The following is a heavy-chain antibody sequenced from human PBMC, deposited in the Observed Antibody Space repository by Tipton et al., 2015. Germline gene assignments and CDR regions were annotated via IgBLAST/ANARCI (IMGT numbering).Heavy chain of an antibody. D-gene: IGHD2-8*01. Sequence: SLRLSCEASGFSFSNYWMTWVRQAPGKGLEWVANIKPDGSESYYLESVKGRFTISRENAKNSFYLQMNSLRAGDTAVYYCAREAGFCTDGVCAFDIWGQGTMVTVSS. CDR3: AREAGFCTDGVCAFDI. V-gene: IGHV3-7*01. CDR2: IKPDGSES. CDR1: GFSFSNYW. J-gene: IGHJ3*02.